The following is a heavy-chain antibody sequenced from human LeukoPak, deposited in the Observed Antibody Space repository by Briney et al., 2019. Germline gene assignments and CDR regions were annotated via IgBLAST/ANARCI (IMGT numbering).Heavy chain of an antibody. Sequence: GESLKISCKGSGYIFTSYWIGWVRQIPGKGLEWMGIIYPGDSDTRYSPSFQGQVTISADKSISTANLQWSSLKASDTAMYYCARSGAYSSSFNWLDPWGQGTLVTVSS. CDR1: GYIFTSYW. J-gene: IGHJ5*02. CDR3: ARSGAYSSSFNWLDP. V-gene: IGHV5-51*01. D-gene: IGHD6-6*01. CDR2: IYPGDSDT.